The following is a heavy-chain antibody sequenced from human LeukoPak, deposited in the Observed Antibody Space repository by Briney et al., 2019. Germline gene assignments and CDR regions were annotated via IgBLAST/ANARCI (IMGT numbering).Heavy chain of an antibody. CDR3: ARGLRNWNYDLGWFDP. V-gene: IGHV6-1*01. J-gene: IGHJ5*02. D-gene: IGHD1-7*01. CDR1: GDSVSSNSAA. Sequence: SQTLSLTCAISGDSVSSNSAAWNWIRQSPSRGLEWLGRTYYGSKWYNDYAVSVKSRITINPDTSKNQFSLQLNSVTPEDTAVYYCARGLRNWNYDLGWFDPWGQGTLVTVSS. CDR2: TYYGSKWYN.